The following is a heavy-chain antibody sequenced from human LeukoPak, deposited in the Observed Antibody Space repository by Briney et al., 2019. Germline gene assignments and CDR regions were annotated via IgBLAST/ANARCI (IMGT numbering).Heavy chain of an antibody. Sequence: PGGSPRLSCAASGFTFSSYGMPWVRQAPGKGLEWVAVIWYGGSNKYYADSVKGRFTISRDNSKNTLYLQMNSLRAEDTAVYYCARRVLWFGDYGMDVWGQGTTVTVSS. J-gene: IGHJ6*02. D-gene: IGHD3-10*01. V-gene: IGHV3-33*01. CDR1: GFTFSSYG. CDR2: IWYGGSNK. CDR3: ARRVLWFGDYGMDV.